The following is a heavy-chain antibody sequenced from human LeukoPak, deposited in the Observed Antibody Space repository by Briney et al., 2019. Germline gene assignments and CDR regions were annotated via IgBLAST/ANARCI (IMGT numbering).Heavy chain of an antibody. V-gene: IGHV1-69*05. Sequence: ASVKVSCKASGGTFSNYGISWVRQAPGQGLEWMGGIIPIFGTANYAQKFQGRVTITTDESTSTAYMELSSLRSEDMAVYYCAQGASKLGFDYWGQGTLVTVSS. D-gene: IGHD7-27*01. CDR2: IIPIFGTA. J-gene: IGHJ4*02. CDR3: AQGASKLGFDY. CDR1: GGTFSNYG.